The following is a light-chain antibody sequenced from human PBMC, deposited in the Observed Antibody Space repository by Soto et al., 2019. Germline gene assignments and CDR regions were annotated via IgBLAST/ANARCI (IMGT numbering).Light chain of an antibody. CDR2: GAS. Sequence: EIVLTQSPGTLSLSPGERASLSCRASQSVSSRYLAWYQQKPGQALRLLIYGASSRAAGIPDRFRGSGSATDFTLTIAGLEPEDFAIYYCQQYGTSPFTFGPGTKVDV. CDR1: QSVSSRY. J-gene: IGKJ3*01. V-gene: IGKV3-20*01. CDR3: QQYGTSPFT.